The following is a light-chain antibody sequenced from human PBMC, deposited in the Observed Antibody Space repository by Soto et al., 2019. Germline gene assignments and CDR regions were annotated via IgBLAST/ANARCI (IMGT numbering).Light chain of an antibody. V-gene: IGKV3-11*01. CDR1: QSVGNY. J-gene: IGKJ2*01. CDR2: DAS. Sequence: ESILTQSPDTLSLSPGERATLSCRASQSVGNYLAWYQQKPGQAPRLLIYDASNRATGIPARFSGSGSETDFTLPLSSLEPEDFAVYYCQQRSSGPPPNFCQGTKLDIK. CDR3: QQRSSGPPPN.